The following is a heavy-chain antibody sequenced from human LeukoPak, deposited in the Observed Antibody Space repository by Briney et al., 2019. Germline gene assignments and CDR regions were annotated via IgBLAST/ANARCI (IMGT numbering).Heavy chain of an antibody. J-gene: IGHJ4*02. CDR1: GGSFSGYY. CDR2: INHSGST. CDR3: ASVAHSSSWYRFDY. V-gene: IGHV4-34*01. D-gene: IGHD6-13*01. Sequence: PSETLSLTCAVYGGSFSGYYWSWIRQPPGKGLEWIGEINHSGSTNYNPSLKSRVTISVDTSKNQFSLKLSSVTAADTAVYYCASVAHSSSWYRFDYWGQGTLVTVSS.